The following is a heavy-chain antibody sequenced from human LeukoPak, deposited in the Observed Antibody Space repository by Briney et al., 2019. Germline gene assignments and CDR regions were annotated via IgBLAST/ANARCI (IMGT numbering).Heavy chain of an antibody. V-gene: IGHV3-23*01. D-gene: IGHD3-3*01. J-gene: IGHJ5*02. Sequence: GSLRLSCAASGFTFSRLAMTWVRQAPGKGLEWVSTISSSGSYYADPVKGRFIISRDNSRNTLDLQMNSLRAEDTAVYYCANSGGLRFLEWLLSWGQGTLVTVSS. CDR2: ISSSGS. CDR3: ANSGGLRFLEWLLS. CDR1: GFTFSRLA.